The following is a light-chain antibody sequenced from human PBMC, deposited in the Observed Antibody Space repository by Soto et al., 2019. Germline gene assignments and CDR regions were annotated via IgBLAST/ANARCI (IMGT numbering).Light chain of an antibody. Sequence: DIQMTQTPSTLSGSVGDRVTITCRASQSIGSWLAWYQQKPGKAPKLLMYDASSLERGVPSRFSGSGSGTEFTLTINILQPDDFATYYCQQYSSYLLTFGGGTKVDVK. CDR3: QQYSSYLLT. J-gene: IGKJ4*01. CDR2: DAS. V-gene: IGKV1-5*01. CDR1: QSIGSW.